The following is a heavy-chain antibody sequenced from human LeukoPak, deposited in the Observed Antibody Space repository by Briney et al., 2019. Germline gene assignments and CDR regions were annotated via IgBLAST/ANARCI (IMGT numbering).Heavy chain of an antibody. CDR3: ARKHWVIYYFDS. V-gene: IGHV4-39*01. J-gene: IGHJ4*02. Sequence: SETLSLTCTVSGGSISISNYYWGWIRQPPWKGLEWIGSFYYSGSTYYNPSLKSRVTISVDTSKSQFSLKLSSVTAADTAVYYCARKHWVIYYFDSWGQGTLVTISS. CDR2: FYYSGST. D-gene: IGHD7-27*01. CDR1: GGSISISNYY.